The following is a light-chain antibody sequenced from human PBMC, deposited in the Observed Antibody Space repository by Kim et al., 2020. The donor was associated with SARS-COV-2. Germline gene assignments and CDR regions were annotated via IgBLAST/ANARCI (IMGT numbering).Light chain of an antibody. CDR1: RSDVGRYNY. Sequence: GQSITISCTGTRSDVGRYNYVSWFQQHPGKAPKLMIYDVDNRPSGVSNRFSGSKSGNTASLTISGLQAEDEADYYCSSYTSSDTLVFGGGTQLTVL. CDR2: DVD. V-gene: IGLV2-14*03. CDR3: SSYTSSDTLV. J-gene: IGLJ2*01.